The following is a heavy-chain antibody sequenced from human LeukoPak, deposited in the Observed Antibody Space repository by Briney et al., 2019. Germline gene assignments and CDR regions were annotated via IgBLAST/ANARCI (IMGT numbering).Heavy chain of an antibody. V-gene: IGHV3-7*01. D-gene: IGHD1-20*01. CDR3: ARVPGITRYFDL. CDR2: RKQDGREK. CDR1: GFTFTGCW. J-gene: IGHJ4*02. Sequence: PGGSLRLSCAASGFTFTGCWMSWVRQTPGKGLEWVASRKQDGREKFYADSVKGRFTISRDNAQNSLYLQVNSLRAEDTAVYYCARVPGITRYFDLWGQGLLVTVSS.